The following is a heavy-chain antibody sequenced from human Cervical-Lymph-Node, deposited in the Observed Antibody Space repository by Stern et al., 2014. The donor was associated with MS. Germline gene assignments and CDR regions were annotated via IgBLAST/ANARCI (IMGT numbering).Heavy chain of an antibody. V-gene: IGHV4-59*01. CDR1: GGSISSYY. Sequence: VQLVESGPGLVKPSETLSLTCTVSGGSISSYYWSWIRQPPGKGLEWIGYIYYSGSTNYNPSLKSRVTISVDTSKNQFSLKLSSVTAADTAVYYCAGGDYTVYYFDYWGQGTLVTVSS. D-gene: IGHD4-17*01. CDR3: AGGDYTVYYFDY. J-gene: IGHJ4*02. CDR2: IYYSGST.